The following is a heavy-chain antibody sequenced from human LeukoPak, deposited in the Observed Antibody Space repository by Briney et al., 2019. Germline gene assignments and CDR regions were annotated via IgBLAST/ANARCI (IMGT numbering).Heavy chain of an antibody. CDR1: GFTFSDYY. D-gene: IGHD3-22*01. CDR2: ISSSGSTI. V-gene: IGHV3-11*04. CDR3: ARDVPYYYDSSGYYQFDY. J-gene: IGHJ4*02. Sequence: GGSLRLSCAASGFTFSDYYMSWIRQALGKGLEWVSYISSSGSTIYYADSVKGRFTISRDNAKNSLYLQMNSLRAEDTAVYYCARDVPYYYDSSGYYQFDYWGQGTLVTVSS.